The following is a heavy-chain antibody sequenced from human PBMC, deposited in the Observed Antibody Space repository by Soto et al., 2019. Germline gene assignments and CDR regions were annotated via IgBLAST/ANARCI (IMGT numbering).Heavy chain of an antibody. V-gene: IGHV5-10-1*01. J-gene: IGHJ6*02. Sequence: GESLKISCKGSGYSFTSYWISWVRQMPGKGLEWMGRIDPSDSYTNYSPSFQGHVTISADNSKSKLYLQMNSLRAEDTALYYCAKGRSYYYYGVDVWGQGTTVTVSS. CDR3: AKGRSYYYYGVDV. CDR2: IDPSDSYT. CDR1: GYSFTSYW.